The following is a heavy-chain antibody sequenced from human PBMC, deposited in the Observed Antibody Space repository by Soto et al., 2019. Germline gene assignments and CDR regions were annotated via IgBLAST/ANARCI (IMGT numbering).Heavy chain of an antibody. J-gene: IGHJ4*02. CDR3: AREDFDNSSGPFFDY. D-gene: IGHD6-19*01. Sequence: PGGSLRLSCAASGFTFSSYSMSWVRQTPGKGLEWVSSISSSSSYIYYADSVKGRFTISRDNAKNTLYLQMNSLRAEDTAVYYCAREDFDNSSGPFFDYWGQGTLVTVSS. V-gene: IGHV3-21*01. CDR2: ISSSSSYI. CDR1: GFTFSSYS.